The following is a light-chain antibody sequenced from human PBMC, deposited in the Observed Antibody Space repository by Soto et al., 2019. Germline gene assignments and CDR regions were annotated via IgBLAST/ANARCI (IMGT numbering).Light chain of an antibody. CDR2: DVS. V-gene: IGLV2-8*01. CDR1: SSDVGAYNF. Sequence: QAVVTQPPSAYGSPGQSVTISCTGTSSDVGAYNFVSWYQQQPGRAPRRILYDVSQRPSGVPDRFSGSKSGNTASLTVSGLQAEDEADYFCSSYTISNTDVFGSGTQLTVL. J-gene: IGLJ7*01. CDR3: SSYTISNTDV.